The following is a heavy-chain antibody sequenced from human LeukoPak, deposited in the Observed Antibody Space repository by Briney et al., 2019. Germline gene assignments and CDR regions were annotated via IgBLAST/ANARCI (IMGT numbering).Heavy chain of an antibody. Sequence: PGGSLRLSCAASGFTFSSYWMHWVRQAPGKGLVWVSRINSDGSSTSYADSVKGRFTISRDNAKNTLYLQMNSLRAEGTAVYYCARAGTRDWYFDLWGRGTLVTVSS. CDR3: ARAGTRDWYFDL. D-gene: IGHD1-1*01. CDR2: INSDGSST. J-gene: IGHJ2*01. CDR1: GFTFSSYW. V-gene: IGHV3-74*01.